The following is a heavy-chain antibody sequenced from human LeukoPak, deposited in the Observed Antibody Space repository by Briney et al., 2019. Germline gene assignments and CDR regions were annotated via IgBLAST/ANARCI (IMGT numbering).Heavy chain of an antibody. CDR1: GYRFTSYW. V-gene: IGHV3-53*01. D-gene: IGHD6-13*01. CDR2: IYGGGST. Sequence: GESLKISCKDSGYRFTSYWIGWVRQMPGKGLEWVSIIYGGGSTYYADSVKGRFTISRDNSKNTLYLQMNSLRAEDTAVYYCARTISSNWYYFDYWGQGTLVSVSS. CDR3: ARTISSNWYYFDY. J-gene: IGHJ4*02.